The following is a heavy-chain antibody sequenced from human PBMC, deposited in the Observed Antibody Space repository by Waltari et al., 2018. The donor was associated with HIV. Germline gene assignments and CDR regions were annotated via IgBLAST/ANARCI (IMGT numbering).Heavy chain of an antibody. CDR3: AGSSSWLDY. CDR2: ISGSISNI. CDR1: GFTFSSYS. V-gene: IGHV3-21*01. D-gene: IGHD6-13*01. Sequence: EVQLVESGGGLVKPGGSLRLSCAASGFTFSSYSMNWVRQAPGKGLEWVYTISGSISNISYAGSVNGRCTISRDNAKNSMYLQMSSLRAEDTAVYYCAGSSSWLDYWGQGTLDTVSS. J-gene: IGHJ4*02.